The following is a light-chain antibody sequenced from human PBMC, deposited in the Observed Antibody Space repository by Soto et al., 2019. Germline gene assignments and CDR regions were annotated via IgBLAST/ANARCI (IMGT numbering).Light chain of an antibody. J-gene: IGKJ1*01. CDR3: QQYNNWPPK. Sequence: EIGMTQSPATLSVSPWEIATLSCRASQSVTSNLAWYQQKPGQAPRLLIIGASTRATGVPARFSGSGSGTEFTLTISSLQSEDFALYYCQQYNNWPPKFGQGTKVDIK. CDR1: QSVTSN. V-gene: IGKV3-15*01. CDR2: GAS.